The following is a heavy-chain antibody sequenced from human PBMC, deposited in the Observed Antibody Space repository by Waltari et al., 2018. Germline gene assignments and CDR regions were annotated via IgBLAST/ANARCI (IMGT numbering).Heavy chain of an antibody. CDR3: ARHVLPRIAAAGSGAFDI. CDR1: GGSISIYY. J-gene: IGHJ3*02. D-gene: IGHD6-13*01. CDR2: IYYSGST. Sequence: QVQLQESGPGLVKPSETLSPPCTVSGGSISIYYWSCIRQPPGKGLEWIGYIYYSGSTNYNPSLKSRVTISVDTSKNQFSLKLSSVTAADTAVYYCARHVLPRIAAAGSGAFDIWGQGTMVTVSS. V-gene: IGHV4-59*08.